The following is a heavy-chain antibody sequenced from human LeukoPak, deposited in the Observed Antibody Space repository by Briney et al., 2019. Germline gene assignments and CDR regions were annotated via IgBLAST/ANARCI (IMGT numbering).Heavy chain of an antibody. CDR3: ARGEYHFDY. CDR2: ISSDGNNK. J-gene: IGHJ4*02. V-gene: IGHV3-30*03. Sequence: GGSLRLSCAASGFTFSSYGMHWVRQAPGKGLEWVAVISSDGNNKYYADSVKGRFTISRDNSMNTLYMQMNSLRGEDTAVYYCARGEYHFDYWGQGTLVTVSS. D-gene: IGHD3-10*01. CDR1: GFTFSSYG.